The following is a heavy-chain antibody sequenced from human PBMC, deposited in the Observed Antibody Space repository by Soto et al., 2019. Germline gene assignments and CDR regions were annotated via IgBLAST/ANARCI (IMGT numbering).Heavy chain of an antibody. J-gene: IGHJ4*02. CDR3: ARASGPFDY. V-gene: IGHV3-23*01. CDR2: LSDSGISI. Sequence: GGSLRLSCTASGFTFSSHAMTWVRQAPGKGLEWVSGLSDSGISIYYADSVKGRFTISRDNSKNTLYLQMNSLRAEDTALYCCARASGPFDYWGQGTLVTVSS. CDR1: GFTFSSHA.